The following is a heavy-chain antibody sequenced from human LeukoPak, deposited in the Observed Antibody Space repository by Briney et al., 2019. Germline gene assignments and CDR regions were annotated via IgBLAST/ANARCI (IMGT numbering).Heavy chain of an antibody. CDR1: GGSISSSSYY. J-gene: IGHJ4*02. CDR2: IYYSGST. D-gene: IGHD6-19*01. CDR3: ARGKRIAVAGTLDY. V-gene: IGHV4-39*07. Sequence: SETLSLTCTVSGGSISSSSYYWGWIRQPPGKGLEWIGSIYYSGSTYYNPSLKSRVTISVDTSRNQFSLKLSSVTAADTAVYYCARGKRIAVAGTLDYWGQGTLVTVSS.